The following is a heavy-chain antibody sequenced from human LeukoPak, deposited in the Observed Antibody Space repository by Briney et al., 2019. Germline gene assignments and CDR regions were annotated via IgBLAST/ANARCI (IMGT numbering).Heavy chain of an antibody. CDR2: MNPNSGNT. CDR3: AKDFAKYCSGGCDFQH. J-gene: IGHJ1*01. D-gene: IGHD2-15*01. CDR1: GYTFTSYD. Sequence: ASVKVSCKASGYTFTSYDINWVRQATGQGLEWMGWMNPNSGNTGYAQKFQGRVTMTRDTSISTTYMELSRLRSDDTAVYYCAKDFAKYCSGGCDFQHWGQGTLVTVS. V-gene: IGHV1-8*01.